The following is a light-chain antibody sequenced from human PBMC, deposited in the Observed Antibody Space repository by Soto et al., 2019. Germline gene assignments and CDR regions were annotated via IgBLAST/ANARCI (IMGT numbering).Light chain of an antibody. CDR2: EVT. V-gene: IGLV2-8*01. CDR1: SSDVGGYNF. CDR3: SSFAGSNTLV. J-gene: IGLJ3*02. Sequence: QSALTQPPSASGSPGQSATISCTGTSSDVGGYNFVSWYQQHPGKVPKLIIYEVTKRPSGVPDRFSGSKSGNTASLTVSGLQTDDEADYYCSSFAGSNTLVFGGGTKVTVL.